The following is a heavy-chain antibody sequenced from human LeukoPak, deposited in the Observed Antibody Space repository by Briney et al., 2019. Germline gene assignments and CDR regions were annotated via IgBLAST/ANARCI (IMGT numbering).Heavy chain of an antibody. CDR3: ARELGSILYYPLYYMDV. V-gene: IGHV1-2*02. CDR1: GYTFTGYY. Sequence: ASVKVSCKASGYTFTGYYMHWVRQAPGQGLEWMGWINPNSGGTNYAQKFQGRVTMTRDTSISTAYMELSRLRSDDTAVYYCARELGSILYYPLYYMDVWGKGTTVTVSS. CDR2: INPNSGGT. J-gene: IGHJ6*03. D-gene: IGHD2-8*01.